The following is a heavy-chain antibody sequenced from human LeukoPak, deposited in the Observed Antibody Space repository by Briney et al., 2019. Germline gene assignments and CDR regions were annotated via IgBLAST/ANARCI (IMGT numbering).Heavy chain of an antibody. D-gene: IGHD2-8*01. Sequence: ASVKVSCKASGYSFTSYYMHWVRQAPGQGLEWMGMINPSGGSTNYAHQFQGGVTMTRDTSTSALYMELSSLRSEDTAVYYCARVSLAYCTTATCYQGGGYYDYWGQGTLVTVSS. V-gene: IGHV1-46*01. J-gene: IGHJ4*02. CDR2: INPSGGST. CDR1: GYSFTSYY. CDR3: ARVSLAYCTTATCYQGGGYYDY.